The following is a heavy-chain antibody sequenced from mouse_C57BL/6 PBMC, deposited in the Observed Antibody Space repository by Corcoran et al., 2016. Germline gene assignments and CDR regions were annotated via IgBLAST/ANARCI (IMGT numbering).Heavy chain of an antibody. CDR2: INTYSGVP. CDR3: ARSRFTTVVATRDYYAMDY. D-gene: IGHD1-1*01. J-gene: IGHJ4*01. CDR1: GYTFTTYG. V-gene: IGHV9-3*01. Sequence: QIQLVQSGPELKKPGETVKISCKASGYTFTTYGMSWVKQAPGKGLKWMGWINTYSGVPTYADDFKGRFAFSLETSASTAYLQINNLKTEDTATYFCARSRFTTVVATRDYYAMDYWGQGTSVTVSS.